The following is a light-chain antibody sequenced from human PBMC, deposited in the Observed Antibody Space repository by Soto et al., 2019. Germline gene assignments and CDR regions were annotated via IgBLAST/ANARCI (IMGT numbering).Light chain of an antibody. CDR1: NIGSKS. CDR3: QVWDSNSDYVV. V-gene: IGLV3-21*01. J-gene: IGLJ2*01. Sequence: SSVLTQPPSVSVAPGKTARISCGGTNIGSKSVHWYQQKSGQAPVLVIYYDGDRPSGMSERFSGANSGNTATLTISGVEAGDEADYYCQVWDSNSDYVVFGGGTKLTVL. CDR2: YDG.